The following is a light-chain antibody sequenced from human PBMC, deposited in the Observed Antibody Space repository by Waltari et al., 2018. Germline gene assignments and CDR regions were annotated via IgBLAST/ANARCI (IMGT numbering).Light chain of an antibody. CDR1: QSVSSS. V-gene: IGKV3-15*01. CDR3: QQYNNWPPYT. J-gene: IGKJ2*01. CDR2: GAS. Sequence: EIVMTQSPATLSMSPGERATLSCRASQSVSSSLAWYQRKPGQAPRLLIYGASTRATAIPARFSGSGSGTEFTLTISSLQSEDFAVYYCQQYNNWPPYTFGQGTKLEIK.